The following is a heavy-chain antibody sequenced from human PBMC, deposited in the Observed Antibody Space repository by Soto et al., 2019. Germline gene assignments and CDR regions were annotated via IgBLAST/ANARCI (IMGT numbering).Heavy chain of an antibody. Sequence: XXSLRLSFAASGFMFSAYVIHWVRQAPGKGLEWVSDIESVGDTNYADSVKGRFTISRDNSRDTVYLQMDNLRSEDTAVYYCAREDGGGPFDSWGHGTLVTVSS. J-gene: IGHJ4*01. CDR2: IESVGDT. CDR1: GFMFSAYV. D-gene: IGHD3-16*01. CDR3: AREDGGGPFDS. V-gene: IGHV3-23*01.